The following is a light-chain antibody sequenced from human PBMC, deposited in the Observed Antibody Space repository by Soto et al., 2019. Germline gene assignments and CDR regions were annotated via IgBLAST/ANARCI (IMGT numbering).Light chain of an antibody. CDR1: QSVGTT. Sequence: EIVMTQFPDRLCVSPGESATLSCTASQSVGTTLAWYQQKPGQAPRLLIYGASTRASDCPPRFRGSGSGTEFTLNINYLRSEDFAVYYCQQYKDYVTFGGGTKVEV. V-gene: IGKV3D-15*01. CDR3: QQYKDYVT. CDR2: GAS. J-gene: IGKJ4*01.